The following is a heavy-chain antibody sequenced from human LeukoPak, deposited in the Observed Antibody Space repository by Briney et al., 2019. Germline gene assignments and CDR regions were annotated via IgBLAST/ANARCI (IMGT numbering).Heavy chain of an antibody. Sequence: PGGAPRLSLCASWFTLSSYSMNWGRPAPGEGLGWVSSISSSSSYIYYADSVKGRFTISRDNAKNSLYLQMNSLRAEDTAVYYCARDPGSIAAHWGQGTLVTVSS. D-gene: IGHD6-6*01. J-gene: IGHJ4*02. CDR2: ISSSSSYI. CDR1: WFTLSSYS. CDR3: ARDPGSIAAH. V-gene: IGHV3-21*01.